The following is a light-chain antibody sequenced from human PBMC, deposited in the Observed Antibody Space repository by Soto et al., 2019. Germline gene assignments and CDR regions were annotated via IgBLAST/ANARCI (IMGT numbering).Light chain of an antibody. CDR3: QQYNNWPPLT. CDR2: GAS. Sequence: EIVMTQSPATLSVSPGERAILSCRASKSVKNNLAWYQQKPGQAPRLLIYGASTRATGIPARFSGSGSGTESTLSISSLQSEDFAIYYCQQYNNWPPLTFDGGTKVEIK. J-gene: IGKJ4*01. V-gene: IGKV3-15*01. CDR1: KSVKNN.